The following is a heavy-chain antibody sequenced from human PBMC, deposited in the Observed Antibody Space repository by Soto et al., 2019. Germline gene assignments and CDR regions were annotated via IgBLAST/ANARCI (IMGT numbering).Heavy chain of an antibody. CDR2: IKSKTDGGTT. CDR3: ARAGQWLGYDAFDI. CDR1: GFTFSNSW. Sequence: GGSLRLSCAASGFTFSNSWMSWVRQAPGKGLEWVGRIKSKTDGGTTDYAAPVKGRFTISRDDSKNTLYLQMNSLRAEDTAVYYCARAGQWLGYDAFDIWGQGTMVTVSS. D-gene: IGHD6-19*01. J-gene: IGHJ3*02. V-gene: IGHV3-15*01.